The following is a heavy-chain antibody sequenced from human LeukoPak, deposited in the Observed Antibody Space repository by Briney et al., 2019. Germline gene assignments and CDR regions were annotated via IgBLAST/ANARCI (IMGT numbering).Heavy chain of an antibody. D-gene: IGHD3-22*01. CDR2: IYVTGST. CDR1: GGSIINYY. CDR3: ARLKYYDSTGYSPGYYMDV. J-gene: IGHJ6*03. Sequence: SETLSLTCTVSGGSIINYYWSWIRQPAGTGLEWVGRIYVTGSTIYNPSLQSRLSMSVDTFKNQFSLRLTSVTAADTAVYYCARLKYYDSTGYSPGYYMDVWGKGITVTVSS. V-gene: IGHV4-4*07.